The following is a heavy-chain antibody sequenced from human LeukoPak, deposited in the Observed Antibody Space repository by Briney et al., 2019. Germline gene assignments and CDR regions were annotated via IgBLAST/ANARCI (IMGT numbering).Heavy chain of an antibody. D-gene: IGHD1-26*01. Sequence: PSETLSLTCTVSGVSRSSDYWNWIRQPPGKGLEWIGYVSYGGNTNYNPSLKSRVTISVDTSKNQFSLKLSSVTAADTAVYYCARGRQWDLQAFDIWGQGTMVTVSS. J-gene: IGHJ3*02. V-gene: IGHV4-59*01. CDR1: GVSRSSDY. CDR3: ARGRQWDLQAFDI. CDR2: VSYGGNT.